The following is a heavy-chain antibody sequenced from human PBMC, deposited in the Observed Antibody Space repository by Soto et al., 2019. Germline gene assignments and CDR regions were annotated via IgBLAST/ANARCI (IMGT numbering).Heavy chain of an antibody. J-gene: IGHJ4*02. V-gene: IGHV3-66*01. D-gene: IGHD2-2*01. CDR2: IYSGGST. Sequence: EVQLVESGGGLVQPGGSLRLSCAASGFTVSSNYMSWVRQAPGKGLEWVSVIYSGGSTYYADSVKGRFTISRDNSKNTLYLQKNSLRAEDTAVYYCARGEYCSSTSCYGGLLWGQGTLVTVSS. CDR1: GFTVSSNY. CDR3: ARGEYCSSTSCYGGLL.